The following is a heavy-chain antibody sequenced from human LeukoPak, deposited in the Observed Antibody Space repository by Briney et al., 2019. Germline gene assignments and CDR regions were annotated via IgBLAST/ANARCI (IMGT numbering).Heavy chain of an antibody. CDR3: AREAAVAGSYDY. CDR1: GYTFTGYY. J-gene: IGHJ4*02. CDR2: MNPNSGNT. V-gene: IGHV1-8*02. Sequence: ASVKVSCKASGYTFTGYYMHWVRQATGQGLEWMGWMNPNSGNTGYAQKFQGRVTMTRNTSISTAYMELSSLRSEDTAVYYCAREAAVAGSYDYWGQGTLVTVSS. D-gene: IGHD6-19*01.